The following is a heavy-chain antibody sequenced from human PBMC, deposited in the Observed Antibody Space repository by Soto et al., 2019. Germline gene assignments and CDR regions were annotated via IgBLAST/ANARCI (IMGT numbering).Heavy chain of an antibody. V-gene: IGHV3-23*01. J-gene: IGHJ5*02. D-gene: IGHD3-10*01. CDR1: GFTLSIHA. CDR3: AKEGYVSGFP. CDR2: IDSDGRT. Sequence: GGSLRLSCAVSGFTLSIHASIWVRQGPGKGLEWVSGIDSDGRTFHADSVKGRFTISRDNSKNALYLQMNSLRAEDTAVYYCAKEGYVSGFPWGQGTLVTVSS.